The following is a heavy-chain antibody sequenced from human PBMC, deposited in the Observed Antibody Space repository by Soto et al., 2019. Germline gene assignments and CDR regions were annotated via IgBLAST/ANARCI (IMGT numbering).Heavy chain of an antibody. CDR3: ARFSGYADY. CDR2: IYHSGST. J-gene: IGHJ4*02. CDR1: GGSISSGGYS. V-gene: IGHV4-30-2*01. D-gene: IGHD5-12*01. Sequence: SEILSLTCAVSGGSISSGGYSWSWIRQPPGKGLEWIGYIYHSGSTYYNPSLKSRVTISVDRSKNQFSLKLSSVTAADTAVYYCARFSGYADYWGQGTLVTVSS.